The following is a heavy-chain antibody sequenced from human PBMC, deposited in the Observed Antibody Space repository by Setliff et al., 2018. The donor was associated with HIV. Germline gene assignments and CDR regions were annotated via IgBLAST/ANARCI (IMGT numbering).Heavy chain of an antibody. Sequence: PGGSLRLSCEASGFSFTTYWMSWVRQTPGKGLEWVANINQDGSESYSVASVGGRFTISRDNDKNSVYLQMHSLRVEDTAVYYCAAVPWGHSSLIIDHWGQGTPVTVSS. CDR2: INQDGSES. J-gene: IGHJ4*02. CDR1: GFSFTTYW. CDR3: AAVPWGHSSLIIDH. D-gene: IGHD3-16*01. V-gene: IGHV3-7*01.